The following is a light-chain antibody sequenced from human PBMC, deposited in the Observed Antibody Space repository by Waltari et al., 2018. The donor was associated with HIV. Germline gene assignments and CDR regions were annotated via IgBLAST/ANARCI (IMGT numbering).Light chain of an antibody. Sequence: QSALTQPASVSGSPGQSITISCTGTSSDVGGYNYVSWYQQHPGKAPKRMIYDVSNRPSGVSNRFSGSKSGNTASLTISGLQAEDEADYYCCSYAGSSTHVVFGGGTKLTVL. CDR3: CSYAGSSTHVV. V-gene: IGLV2-23*02. CDR1: SSDVGGYNY. J-gene: IGLJ2*01. CDR2: DVS.